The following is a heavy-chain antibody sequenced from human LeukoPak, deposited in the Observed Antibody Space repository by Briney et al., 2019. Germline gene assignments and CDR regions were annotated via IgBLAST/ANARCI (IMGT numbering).Heavy chain of an antibody. V-gene: IGHV4-59*08. D-gene: IGHD3-22*01. CDR2: IYYTGST. CDR1: AGSITNYY. CDR3: ARHGGYHSPIDY. Sequence: SETLSLTCTVSAGSITNYYWSWIRQPPGKGLEWIGYIYYTGSTNYNPSLKSRVPISVDTSKNQFSLKLSSVTAADTAVYYCARHGGYHSPIDYWGQGTLVTVSS. J-gene: IGHJ4*02.